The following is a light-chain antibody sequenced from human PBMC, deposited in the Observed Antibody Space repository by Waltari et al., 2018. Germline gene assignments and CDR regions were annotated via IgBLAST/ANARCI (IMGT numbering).Light chain of an antibody. J-gene: IGLJ1*01. CDR2: DVS. V-gene: IGLV2-11*01. Sequence: QSALTQPRSVSGSPGQSVTISCTGTSSDVGNYNYVSWYQQHPGKAPKFMIFDVSQRPSGVPGRVSGSKSGSTASRTISGLQAEDEADYYCCSYAGRYTYVFGTGTKVTVL. CDR3: CSYAGRYTYV. CDR1: SSDVGNYNY.